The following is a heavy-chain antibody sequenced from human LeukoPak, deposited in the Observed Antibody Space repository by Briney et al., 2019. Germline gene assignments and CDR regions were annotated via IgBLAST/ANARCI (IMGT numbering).Heavy chain of an antibody. CDR2: ISGSGGST. Sequence: PGGSLRLSCAASGFTFSSYAMSWVRQAPGKGLEWVSAISGSGGSTYYADSVKGRFTISRDNSKHTLYLQMNSLRAEDTALYYCARDTNDYGGNSYFDHWGQGTLVTVSS. D-gene: IGHD4-23*01. J-gene: IGHJ4*02. CDR3: ARDTNDYGGNSYFDH. CDR1: GFTFSSYA. V-gene: IGHV3-23*01.